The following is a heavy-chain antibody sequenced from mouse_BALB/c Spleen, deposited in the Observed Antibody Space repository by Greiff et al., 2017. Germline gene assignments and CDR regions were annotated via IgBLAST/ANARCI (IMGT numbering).Heavy chain of an antibody. CDR1: GFTFSSFG. V-gene: IGHV5-17*02. CDR3: ARRNYGYGYAMDY. CDR2: ISSGSSTI. Sequence: VESGGGLVQPGGSRKLSCAASGFTFSSFGMHWVRQAPEKGLEWVAYISSGSSTIYYADTVKGRFTISRENPKNTLFLQMTSLRSEDTAMYYCARRNYGYGYAMDYWGQGTSVTVSS. D-gene: IGHD1-2*01. J-gene: IGHJ4*01.